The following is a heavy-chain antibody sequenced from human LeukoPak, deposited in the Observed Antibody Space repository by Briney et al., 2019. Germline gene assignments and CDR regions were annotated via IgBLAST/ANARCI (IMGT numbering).Heavy chain of an antibody. J-gene: IGHJ4*02. V-gene: IGHV3-23*01. CDR2: ISGSGGST. CDR3: AKVPRIAAAGTGFDY. CDR1: GFTFSSYG. Sequence: GGSLRLSCAASGFTFSSYGMSWVRQAPGKGLEWVSAISGSGGSTYYADSVKGRFTISRDNSKNTLYLQMNSLRAEDTAVYYCAKVPRIAAAGTGFDYWGQGTLVTVSS. D-gene: IGHD6-13*01.